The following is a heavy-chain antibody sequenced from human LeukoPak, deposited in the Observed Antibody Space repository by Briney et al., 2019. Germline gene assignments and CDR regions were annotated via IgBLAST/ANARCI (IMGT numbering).Heavy chain of an antibody. CDR2: IYSGGST. J-gene: IGHJ4*02. D-gene: IGHD1-7*01. CDR1: GFTVSSNY. CDR3: AKDGPHIGGITARYFDY. V-gene: IGHV3-53*05. Sequence: GGSLRLSCAASGFTVSSNYMSWVRQAPGKGLEWVSLIYSGGSTYYADSVKGRFTISRDNSKNTLYLQMSSLRAEDTAVYYCAKDGPHIGGITARYFDYWGQGTLVTVSS.